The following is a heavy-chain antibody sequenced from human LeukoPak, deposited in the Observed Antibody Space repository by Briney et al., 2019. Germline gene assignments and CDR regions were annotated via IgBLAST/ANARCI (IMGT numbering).Heavy chain of an antibody. CDR2: IIPILGIA. J-gene: IGHJ3*02. V-gene: IGHV1-69*02. CDR1: GGTFISYT. CDR3: ARPQSSGIDAFDI. Sequence: ASVKVSCKASGGTFISYTISWVRQAPGQGLEWMGRIIPILGIANYAQKFQGRVTITADKSTSTAYMELSSLRSEDTAVYYCARPQSSGIDAFDIWGQGTMVTVSS. D-gene: IGHD6-19*01.